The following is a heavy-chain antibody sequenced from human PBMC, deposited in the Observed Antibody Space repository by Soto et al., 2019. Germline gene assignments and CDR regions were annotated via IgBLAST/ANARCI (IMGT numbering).Heavy chain of an antibody. J-gene: IGHJ4*02. CDR2: INPSGGST. Sequence: GAPVKVSCKASGYTFTSYYMHWGRQAPGQGVEWMGIINPSGGSTSYAQKFQGRVTMTRDTSTSTVYMELSSLGSEDTAVYYCARGSYSSGWYGDYWGQGTLVTVSS. V-gene: IGHV1-46*03. CDR1: GYTFTSYY. CDR3: ARGSYSSGWYGDY. D-gene: IGHD6-19*01.